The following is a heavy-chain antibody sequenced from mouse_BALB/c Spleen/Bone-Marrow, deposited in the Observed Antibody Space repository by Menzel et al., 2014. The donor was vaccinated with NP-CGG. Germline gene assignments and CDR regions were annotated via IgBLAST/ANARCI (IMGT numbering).Heavy chain of an antibody. D-gene: IGHD1-1*01. Sequence: VQLQESGDELAKPGASVKMSCKASGYTFXSYWMHWVKQRPGQGLEWIGYINPSTGYTEYNQKFKDKATLTADKSSSTAYMQLSSLTSEDSAVYYCARQITTVDYAMDYWGQGTSVTVSS. V-gene: IGHV1-7*01. CDR3: ARQITTVDYAMDY. CDR2: INPSTGYT. J-gene: IGHJ4*01. CDR1: GYTFXSYW.